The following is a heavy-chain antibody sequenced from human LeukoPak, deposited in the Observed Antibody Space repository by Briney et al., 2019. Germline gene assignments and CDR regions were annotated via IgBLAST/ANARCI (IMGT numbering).Heavy chain of an antibody. CDR2: ISSSSSYI. Sequence: GGSLRLSCAASGFTFSSYSMNWVRQAPGKGLEWVSSISSSSSYIYYADSVKGRFTISRDNAKNSLYLQMNSLRAEDTAVYYCARALLSAQSDVVDYWGQGTLVTVSS. CDR3: ARALLSAQSDVVDY. J-gene: IGHJ4*02. V-gene: IGHV3-21*01. CDR1: GFTFSSYS. D-gene: IGHD2/OR15-2a*01.